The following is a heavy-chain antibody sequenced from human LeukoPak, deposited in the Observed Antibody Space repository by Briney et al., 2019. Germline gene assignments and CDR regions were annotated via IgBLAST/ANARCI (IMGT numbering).Heavy chain of an antibody. V-gene: IGHV4-39*01. CDR1: GGSISSSSYY. D-gene: IGHD3-22*01. CDR2: IYYSGST. J-gene: IGHJ3*02. CDR3: ARRVTYYYDSSGYYLDAFDI. Sequence: PSETLSLTCTVSGGSISSSSYYWGWIRQPPGKGLEWIGSIYYSGSTYYNPSLKSRVTVSVDTSKNQFSLKLSSVTAAGTAVYYCARRVTYYYDSSGYYLDAFDIWGQGTMVTVSS.